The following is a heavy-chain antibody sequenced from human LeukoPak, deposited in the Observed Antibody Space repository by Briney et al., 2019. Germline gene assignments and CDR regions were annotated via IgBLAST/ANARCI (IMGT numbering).Heavy chain of an antibody. Sequence: ASVKVSCKASGYTFTSYDINWVRQATGQGLEWMGWMNPNSGNTGYAQKFQGRVTMTRNTSISTAYMEPSSLRSEDTAVYYCTTIQLWSDFDYWGQGTLVTVSS. J-gene: IGHJ4*02. CDR3: TTIQLWSDFDY. CDR1: GYTFTSYD. D-gene: IGHD5-18*01. CDR2: MNPNSGNT. V-gene: IGHV1-8*01.